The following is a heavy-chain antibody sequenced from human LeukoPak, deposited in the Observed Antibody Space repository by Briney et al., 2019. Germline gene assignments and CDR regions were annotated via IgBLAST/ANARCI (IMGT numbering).Heavy chain of an antibody. Sequence: VRQAPVKGLKWVSTITGPADYTFYADSVKGRFTVSRDNSKNTLHLQMNSLRVEDTAAYYCAKDYLGQLVLFDIWGQGTMVTVSS. J-gene: IGHJ3*02. D-gene: IGHD1-1*01. CDR2: ITGPADYT. V-gene: IGHV3-23*01. CDR3: AKDYLGQLVLFDI.